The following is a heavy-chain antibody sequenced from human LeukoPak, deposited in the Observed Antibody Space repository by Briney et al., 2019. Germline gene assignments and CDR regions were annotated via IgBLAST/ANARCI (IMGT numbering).Heavy chain of an antibody. Sequence: SETLSLTCTVSGGSISSGDYYWSWIRQPPGKGLEWIGHIYYSGSTYYNPSLKSRVTISVDTSKNQFTLKLSSVTAADTAVYYCARGLDYYDSSGYSYYFDYWGQGTLVTVSS. CDR3: ARGLDYYDSSGYSYYFDY. CDR1: GGSISSGDYY. CDR2: IYYSGST. D-gene: IGHD3-22*01. V-gene: IGHV4-30-4*01. J-gene: IGHJ4*02.